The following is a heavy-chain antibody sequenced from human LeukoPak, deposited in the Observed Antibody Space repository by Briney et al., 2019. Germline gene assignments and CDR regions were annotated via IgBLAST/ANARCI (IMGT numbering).Heavy chain of an antibody. Sequence: RAGGSLRLSCAASGFTFSSYEMNWVRQAPGKGLEWVSYISSSGSTIYHADSVKGRFTISRDNAKNSLYLQMNSLRAEDTAVYYCVCYDYVWGRPHFDYWGQGTLVTVSS. D-gene: IGHD3-16*01. V-gene: IGHV3-48*03. CDR1: GFTFSSYE. CDR2: ISSSGSTI. J-gene: IGHJ4*02. CDR3: VCYDYVWGRPHFDY.